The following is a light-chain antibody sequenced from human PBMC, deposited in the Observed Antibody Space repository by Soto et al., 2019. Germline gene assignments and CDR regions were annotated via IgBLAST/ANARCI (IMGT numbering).Light chain of an antibody. CDR1: QSVSSSY. V-gene: IGKV3-20*01. CDR2: GAS. J-gene: IGKJ2*01. CDR3: QQYGS. Sequence: EIVLTQSPGNLSLSPGERATLSCRASQSVSSSYLAWYQQKPGQPPRLLIYGASSRATGIPDRFSGSGSGTDFTLTISRLEPEDFAVYYCQQYGSFAQGTKLEIK.